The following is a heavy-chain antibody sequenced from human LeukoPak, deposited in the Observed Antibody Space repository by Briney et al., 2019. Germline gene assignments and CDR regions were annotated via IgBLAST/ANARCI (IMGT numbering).Heavy chain of an antibody. CDR2: ISSGSRTI. J-gene: IGHJ4*02. Sequence: GGSLRLSCVASGFTFSSYSINWVRQAPGKGLEWVSYISSGSRTIYYADSVKGRFTISRDNSKNTLYLQMNSLRAEDTAVYYCARGPTYSSSWNNPIDYWGQGTLVTVSS. CDR3: ARGPTYSSSWNNPIDY. V-gene: IGHV3-48*01. CDR1: GFTFSSYS. D-gene: IGHD6-13*01.